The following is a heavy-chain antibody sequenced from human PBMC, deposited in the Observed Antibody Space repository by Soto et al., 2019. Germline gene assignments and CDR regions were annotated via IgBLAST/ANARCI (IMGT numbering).Heavy chain of an antibody. J-gene: IGHJ6*02. CDR1: GFTFSSYS. CDR2: ISSSSSTI. CDR3: ARDRSAAAGPWRNNYYYYGMDV. Sequence: GSLRLSCAASGFTFSSYSMNWVRQAPGKGLEWVSYISSSSSTIYYADSVKGRFTISRDNAKNSLYLQMNSLRDEDTAVYYCARDRSAAAGPWRNNYYYYGMDVWGQGTTVTVSS. V-gene: IGHV3-48*02. D-gene: IGHD6-13*01.